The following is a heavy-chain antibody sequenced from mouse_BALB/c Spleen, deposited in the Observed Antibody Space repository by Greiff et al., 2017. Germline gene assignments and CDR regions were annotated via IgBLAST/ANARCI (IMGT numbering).Heavy chain of an antibody. CDR2: ISSGGST. D-gene: IGHD2-1*01. CDR1: GFTFSSYA. J-gene: IGHJ4*01. Sequence: EVMLVESGGGLVKPGGSLKLSCAASGFTFSSYAMSWVRQTSEKRLEWVASISSGGSTNYPDSVKGRFTISRDNARNILYLQMSSLRSEDTAMYYCARGDYGNYAKAMDYWGQGTSVTVSS. CDR3: ARGDYGNYAKAMDY. V-gene: IGHV5-6-5*01.